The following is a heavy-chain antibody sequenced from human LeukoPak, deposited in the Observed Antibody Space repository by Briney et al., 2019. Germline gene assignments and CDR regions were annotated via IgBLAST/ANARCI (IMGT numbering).Heavy chain of an antibody. CDR1: GFIFNTYV. D-gene: IGHD3-9*01. CDR3: AKDPMPLRYFDWLDY. J-gene: IGHJ4*02. Sequence: GGSLRLSCAASGFIFNTYVMHWVRQAPGKGLEWLAFIRYDGSNKNYADSVKGRFTISRDNSKNTLYLQMNSLRAEDTAVYYCAKDPMPLRYFDWLDYWGQGTLVTVSS. V-gene: IGHV3-30*02. CDR2: IRYDGSNK.